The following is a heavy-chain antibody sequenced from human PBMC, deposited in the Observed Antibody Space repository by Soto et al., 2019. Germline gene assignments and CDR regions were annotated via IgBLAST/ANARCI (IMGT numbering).Heavy chain of an antibody. CDR1: GYTFTSYD. Sequence: QVQLVQSGAEVTKPGASVKVSCKASGYTFTSYDINWVRQATGQGLEWMGWMSPNSGATGYAQKFQGRVTMTRDTSISTVYMELSNLRSEDTAIYYIARGVDNGVDVWGQGSTVTVSS. CDR3: ARGVDNGVDV. D-gene: IGHD2-8*01. CDR2: MSPNSGAT. V-gene: IGHV1-8*01. J-gene: IGHJ6*02.